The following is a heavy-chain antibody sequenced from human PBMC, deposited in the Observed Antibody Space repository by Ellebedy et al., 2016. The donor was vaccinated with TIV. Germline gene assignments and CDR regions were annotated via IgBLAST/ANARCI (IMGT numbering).Heavy chain of an antibody. Sequence: GGSLRLSCAASGFTVSSNYMSWVRQATGKGLEWVSVIYSGGSTYYADSVKGRFTISRDNSKNTLYLQMNSLRAEDTAVYYCARGVFIRSSGPPSGMDVWGQGTTVTVSS. V-gene: IGHV3-53*01. CDR3: ARGVFIRSSGPPSGMDV. CDR1: GFTVSSNY. D-gene: IGHD6-6*01. CDR2: IYSGGST. J-gene: IGHJ6*02.